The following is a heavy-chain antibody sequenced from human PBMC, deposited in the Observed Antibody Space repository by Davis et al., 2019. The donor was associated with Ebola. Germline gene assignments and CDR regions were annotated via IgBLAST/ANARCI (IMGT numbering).Heavy chain of an antibody. CDR3: AKDSYSSSWYRGWFDP. CDR2: ISWNSGSI. J-gene: IGHJ5*02. Sequence: SLKISCAASGFTFDDYAMHWVRQAPGKGLEWVSGISWNSGSIGYADSVKGRFTISRDNAKNSLYLQMNSLRAEDTALYYCAKDSYSSSWYRGWFDPWGQGTLVTVSS. D-gene: IGHD6-13*01. CDR1: GFTFDDYA. V-gene: IGHV3-9*01.